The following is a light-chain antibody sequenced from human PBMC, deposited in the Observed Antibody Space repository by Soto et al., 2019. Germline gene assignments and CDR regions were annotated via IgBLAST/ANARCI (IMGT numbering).Light chain of an antibody. J-gene: IGKJ1*01. CDR3: QQRSNWPT. Sequence: EFVLTQSPGTLSLSPGERATLSCRASQTVRNNYLAWYQQKPGQAPRLLIYGASTRATGIPARFSGGGSGTDFTLTISSLEPEDFAAYYCQQRSNWPTFGQGTKVDIK. CDR1: QTVRNNY. V-gene: IGKV3D-20*02. CDR2: GAS.